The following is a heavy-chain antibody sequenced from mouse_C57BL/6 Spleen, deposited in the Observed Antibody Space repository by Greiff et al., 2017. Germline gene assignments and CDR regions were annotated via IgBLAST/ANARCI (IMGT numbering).Heavy chain of an antibody. Sequence: QVQLQQPGAELVKPGASVKMSCKASGYTFTSYWITWVKQRPGHGLEWIGDIYPGSGSTTYNEKFKSKATLTVDTSSSTAYMQLSSLTSEDSAVYYCARRREYYGSDWYFDVWGTGTTVTVSS. CDR2: IYPGSGST. V-gene: IGHV1-55*01. CDR3: ARRREYYGSDWYFDV. CDR1: GYTFTSYW. J-gene: IGHJ1*03. D-gene: IGHD1-1*01.